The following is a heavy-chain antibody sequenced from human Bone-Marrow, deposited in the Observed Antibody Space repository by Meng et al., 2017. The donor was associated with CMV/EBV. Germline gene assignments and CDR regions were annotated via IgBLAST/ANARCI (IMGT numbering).Heavy chain of an antibody. CDR2: IKQDGSEK. V-gene: IGHV3-7*01. CDR3: ARDLSASR. D-gene: IGHD2/OR15-2a*01. J-gene: IGHJ4*02. CDR1: GFTFSSYW. Sequence: GESLKISCAASGFTFSSYWTHWVRQTPGKGLEWVANIKQDGSEKYYVDSVKGRFTISRDNAKNSLYLQMNSLRAEDTAVYYCARDLSASRWGQGTLVTVSS.